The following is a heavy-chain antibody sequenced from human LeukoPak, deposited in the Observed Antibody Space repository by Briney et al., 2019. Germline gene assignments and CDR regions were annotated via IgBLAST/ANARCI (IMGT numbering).Heavy chain of an antibody. CDR3: ARGSLELRDY. CDR1: GGSISSYY. Sequence: SETLSLTCTVSGGSISSYYWSWIRQPPGKGLEWIGYIYYSGSTNYNPSLKSRVTISVDTSKNQFSLKLSSVTAADTAVYYCARGSLELRDYWGQGTLVTVSS. CDR2: IYYSGST. D-gene: IGHD1-7*01. J-gene: IGHJ4*02. V-gene: IGHV4-59*01.